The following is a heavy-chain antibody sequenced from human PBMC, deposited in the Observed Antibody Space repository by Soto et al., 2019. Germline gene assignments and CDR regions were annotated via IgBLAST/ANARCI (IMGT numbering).Heavy chain of an antibody. Sequence: EVQLLESGGGLVQPGGSLRLSCAASGFTFSSYAMSWVRQAPGKGLEWVSAISGSGGSTYYADSVKGRFTISRDNSKNSLYLQMNSLRAEDTAVYYCAKSGHYYPFFPDYWGQGTLVTVAS. CDR1: GFTFSSYA. J-gene: IGHJ4*02. CDR3: AKSGHYYPFFPDY. CDR2: ISGSGGST. D-gene: IGHD1-26*01. V-gene: IGHV3-23*01.